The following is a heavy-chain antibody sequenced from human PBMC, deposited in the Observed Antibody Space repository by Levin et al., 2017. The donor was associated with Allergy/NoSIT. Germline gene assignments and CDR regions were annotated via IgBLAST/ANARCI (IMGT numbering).Heavy chain of an antibody. D-gene: IGHD1-26*01. CDR3: ARGWWELLLELIGY. J-gene: IGHJ4*02. CDR2: ISYDGSNK. V-gene: IGHV3-30*04. CDR1: GFTFSSYA. Sequence: GGSLRLSCAASGFTFSSYAMHWVRQAPGKGLEWVAVISYDGSNKYYADSVKGRFTISRDNSKNTLYLQMNSLRAEDTAVYYCARGWWELLLELIGYWGQGTLVTVSS.